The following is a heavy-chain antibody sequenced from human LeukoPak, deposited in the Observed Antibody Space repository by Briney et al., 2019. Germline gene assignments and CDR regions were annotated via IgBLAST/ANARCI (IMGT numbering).Heavy chain of an antibody. V-gene: IGHV1-2*02. CDR3: ARMWSTATSGWNWFDP. CDR2: INPNSGDT. D-gene: IGHD6-13*01. Sequence: ASVKVSCKASGYTFTGYYVYWVRQAPGQGLEWMGWINPNSGDTNYAQKFQGRATMTRDTSISTAYMELSSLRSDDTAMYYCARMWSTATSGWNWFDPWGQGTLVTVSS. J-gene: IGHJ5*02. CDR1: GYTFTGYY.